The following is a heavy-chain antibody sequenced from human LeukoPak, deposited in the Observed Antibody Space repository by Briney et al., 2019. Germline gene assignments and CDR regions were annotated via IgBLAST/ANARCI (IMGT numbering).Heavy chain of an antibody. D-gene: IGHD2-21*01. CDR2: IFVGSGNR. J-gene: IGHJ6*03. CDR3: AADPGGAIGNYYCYMDD. V-gene: IGHV1-58*01. Sequence: SVKVSCKASGFTFTSSAVQWVRQARGQRLEWVRWIFVGSGNRNYAQKFQERVTITRDMSTSTDYMELSSLRSEDTDVYYYAADPGGAIGNYYCYMDDWGKGTTVTVSS. CDR1: GFTFTSSA.